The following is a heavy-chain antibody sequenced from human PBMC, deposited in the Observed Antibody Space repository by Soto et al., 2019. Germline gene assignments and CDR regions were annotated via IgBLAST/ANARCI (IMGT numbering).Heavy chain of an antibody. J-gene: IGHJ4*02. CDR2: IYYSGST. D-gene: IGHD4-17*01. CDR1: GGSISSYY. Sequence: SETLSLTCTVSGGSISSYYWSWIRQPPGKGLEWIGYIYYSGSTNYNPSLKSRVTISVDTSKNQFSLKLSSVTAADTAVYYCARAPWLYGDYYFDYWGQGTLVTVSS. CDR3: ARAPWLYGDYYFDY. V-gene: IGHV4-59*01.